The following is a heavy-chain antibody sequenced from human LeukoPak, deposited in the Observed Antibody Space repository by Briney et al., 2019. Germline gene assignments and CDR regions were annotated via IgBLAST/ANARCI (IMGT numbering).Heavy chain of an antibody. CDR3: AKDDGGSYYIYYYYMDV. CDR1: GFTFSDYY. J-gene: IGHJ6*03. D-gene: IGHD1-26*01. CDR2: ISSRGSTI. Sequence: GGSLRLSCAASGFTFSDYYMSWIRQAPGKGLEWISYISSRGSTIYYADSVKGRFTISRDNAKNSLYLQMNSLRAEDTAVYYCAKDDGGSYYIYYYYMDVWGKGTTVTISS. V-gene: IGHV3-11*01.